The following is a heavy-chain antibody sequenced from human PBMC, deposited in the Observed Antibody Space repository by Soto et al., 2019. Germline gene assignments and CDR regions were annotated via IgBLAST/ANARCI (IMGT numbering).Heavy chain of an antibody. CDR1: GGSISSGGYY. CDR2: IYYSGST. J-gene: IGHJ5*02. CDR3: ARVIGYYYGSGSYGPGWFDP. V-gene: IGHV4-31*03. D-gene: IGHD3-10*01. Sequence: QVQLQESGPGLVKPSQTLSLTCTVSGGSISSGGYYWSWIRQHPGKGLEWIGYIYYSGSTYYNPSLKSRVSISVDTSKNQFSLKLSSVTAADTAVYYCARVIGYYYGSGSYGPGWFDPWGQGTLVTVSS.